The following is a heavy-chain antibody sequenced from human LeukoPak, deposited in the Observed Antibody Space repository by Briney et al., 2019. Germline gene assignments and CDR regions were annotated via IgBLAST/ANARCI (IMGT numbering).Heavy chain of an antibody. J-gene: IGHJ6*04. Sequence: PGRSLRLSCTASAFTFSSYGMHWVRQAPGKGLEWVAVIWYDGSNKYYADSVKGRFTISRDNSKNTLYLQMNSLRAEDTAVYYCARSTMVRGVTYYYYYGMDVWGKGTTVTFSS. D-gene: IGHD3-10*01. V-gene: IGHV3-33*01. CDR3: ARSTMVRGVTYYYYYGMDV. CDR2: IWYDGSNK. CDR1: AFTFSSYG.